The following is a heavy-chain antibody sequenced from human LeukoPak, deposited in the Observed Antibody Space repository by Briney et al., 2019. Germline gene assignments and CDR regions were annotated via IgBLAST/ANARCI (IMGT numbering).Heavy chain of an antibody. CDR3: ARHSEVRAFDY. Sequence: SETLSLICSVSGKAISSISDYWGWIRQPPGKGLEWIGSVFYTGSTLDNPSLKSRVTISIDTSKNQISLKLVSVTATDTAVYYCARHSEVRAFDYWGQGALVTVSS. CDR1: GKAISSISDY. J-gene: IGHJ4*02. CDR2: VFYTGST. V-gene: IGHV4-39*01.